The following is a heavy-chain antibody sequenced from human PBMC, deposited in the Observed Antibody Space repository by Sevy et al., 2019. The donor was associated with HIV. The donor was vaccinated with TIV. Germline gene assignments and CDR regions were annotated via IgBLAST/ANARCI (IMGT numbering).Heavy chain of an antibody. CDR1: GFTFISYA. J-gene: IGHJ3*02. CDR3: AGGRYDGSGSFDAFDI. D-gene: IGHD3-22*01. CDR2: IYGSSGGT. V-gene: IGHV3-23*01. Sequence: GGSLRLSCKPSGFTFISYAMSWVRHAPGKGLEWVSTIYGSSGGTYYADSVKGRFTISRDNSKNTLYLQMNSLRTEDTAVYYCAGGRYDGSGSFDAFDIWGQGTMVTVSS.